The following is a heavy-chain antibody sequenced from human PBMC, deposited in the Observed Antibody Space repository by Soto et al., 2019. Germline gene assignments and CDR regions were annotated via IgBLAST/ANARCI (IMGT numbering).Heavy chain of an antibody. CDR1: GGSISSYY. CDR2: IYYSGST. Sequence: LSLPCTVSGGSISSYYWSWIRQPPGKGLEWIGYIYYSGSTNYNPSLKSRVTISVDTSKNQFSLKLSSVTAADTAVYYCARARGGYYYYGMEVWGQGTKVTVS. J-gene: IGHJ6*02. D-gene: IGHD3-10*01. CDR3: ARARGGYYYYGMEV. V-gene: IGHV4-59*01.